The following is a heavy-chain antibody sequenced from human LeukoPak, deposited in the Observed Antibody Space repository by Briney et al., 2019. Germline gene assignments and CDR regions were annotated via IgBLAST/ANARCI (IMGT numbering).Heavy chain of an antibody. Sequence: SETLSLTCSVSGGSISSHYWSWIRQPPGKGLEWIGYIYYSGSTNYNPSLKSRVTISVDTSKNQLSLKVSSVTAADPAVYYCARHLSVSRGDFANGGKEPLVPVSS. J-gene: IGHJ4*02. V-gene: IGHV4-59*08. CDR3: ARHLSVSRGDFAN. CDR1: GGSISSHY. D-gene: IGHD3-16*01. CDR2: IYYSGST.